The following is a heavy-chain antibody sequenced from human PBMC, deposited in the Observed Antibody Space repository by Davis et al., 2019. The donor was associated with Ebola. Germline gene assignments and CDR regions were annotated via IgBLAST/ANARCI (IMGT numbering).Heavy chain of an antibody. V-gene: IGHV3-48*04. Sequence: PGGSLRLSCVASGFSFSTYGMHWVRQAPGKGLEWVSHINSEGGNILYADSVKGRFTISRDYAKNSLYLQMNSLRPEDTALYYCVRDMGVVTAAINYWGQGALVTVSS. D-gene: IGHD2-2*02. CDR1: GFSFSTYG. J-gene: IGHJ4*02. CDR2: INSEGGNI. CDR3: VRDMGVVTAAINY.